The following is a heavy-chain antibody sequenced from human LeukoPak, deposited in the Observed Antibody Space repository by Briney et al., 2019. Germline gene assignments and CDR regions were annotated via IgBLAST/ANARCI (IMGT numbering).Heavy chain of an antibody. CDR3: TTDRGYCSGGRCYNNYYYYGMDV. Sequence: GGSLRLSCAASGFTFRDAWMSWVRQAPGKGLEWVGRIKSKTDGGTTDYAAPVKGRFTISRDDSKNTLYLQMNSLKTVDTAVYYCTTDRGYCSGGRCYNNYYYYGMDVWGQGTTVTVSS. J-gene: IGHJ6*02. CDR2: IKSKTDGGTT. CDR1: GFTFRDAW. D-gene: IGHD2-15*01. V-gene: IGHV3-15*01.